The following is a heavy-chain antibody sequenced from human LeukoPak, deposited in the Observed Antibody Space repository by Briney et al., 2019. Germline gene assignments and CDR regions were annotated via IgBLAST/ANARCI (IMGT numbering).Heavy chain of an antibody. J-gene: IGHJ4*02. Sequence: GGSLRLSCAASGFTFSSYSMNWVRQAPGKGLEWVSSISSSSSYIHSADSVKGRFTISRDNAKNSLYLQMNSLRAEDTAVYYCARDLYDSGAYSSPIDYWGQGTLVTVSS. CDR2: ISSSSSYI. D-gene: IGHD3-22*01. V-gene: IGHV3-21*01. CDR3: ARDLYDSGAYSSPIDY. CDR1: GFTFSSYS.